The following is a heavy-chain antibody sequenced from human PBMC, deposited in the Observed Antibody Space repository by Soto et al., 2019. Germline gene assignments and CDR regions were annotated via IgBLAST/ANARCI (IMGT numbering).Heavy chain of an antibody. Sequence: QVQLVQSGAEVKKPGASVKVSCKASGYTFISYGISWVRQAPGQGLEWMGWISGYNGNTKYAQKLQGRVTMSTDTSTSTGYMELRSLRSDDTAVYYCAGGLGAQRVAYWGQGTLVTVSS. CDR1: GYTFISYG. CDR2: ISGYNGNT. V-gene: IGHV1-18*01. CDR3: AGGLGAQRVAY. J-gene: IGHJ4*02. D-gene: IGHD7-27*01.